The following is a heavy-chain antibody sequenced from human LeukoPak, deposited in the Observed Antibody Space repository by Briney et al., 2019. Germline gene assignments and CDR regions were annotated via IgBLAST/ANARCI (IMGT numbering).Heavy chain of an antibody. Sequence: ASVKVSCKASGYTFTGYYMHWVRQAPGQGLEWMGWINPNSGGTNYAQKFQGRVTMTRDTSISTAYMELSRLRSDDTAVYYCARGGSGYYLSPPGRAFDIWGQGTMVTVSS. CDR3: ARGGSGYYLSPPGRAFDI. V-gene: IGHV1-2*02. J-gene: IGHJ3*02. CDR1: GYTFTGYY. CDR2: INPNSGGT. D-gene: IGHD3-22*01.